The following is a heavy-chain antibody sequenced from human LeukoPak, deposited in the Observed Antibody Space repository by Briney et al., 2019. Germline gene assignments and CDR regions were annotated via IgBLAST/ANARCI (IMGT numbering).Heavy chain of an antibody. CDR1: GFTFSSYA. CDR2: ISGSGCTI. D-gene: IGHD3-3*01. Sequence: GGSLRLSCAASGFTFSSYAITWVRQAPGKGLEWVSGISGSGCTIYYADSVKGRFTISRDNAKNSLYLQMNSLRAEDTAVYYCARDSQELAYYAFWSGSPFDYWGQGILVTVSS. J-gene: IGHJ4*02. CDR3: ARDSQELAYYAFWSGSPFDY. V-gene: IGHV3-48*01.